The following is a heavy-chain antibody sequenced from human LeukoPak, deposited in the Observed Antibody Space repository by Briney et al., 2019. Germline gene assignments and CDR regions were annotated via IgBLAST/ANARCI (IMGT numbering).Heavy chain of an antibody. CDR3: TREDRPYCPFAY. Sequence: TSETLSLTCGVSGGPIDITNYWSWVRQAPGKGLEWIGEIAHDGTTNYNPSLRSRVAMSFDRANNQFSLSLTSVTAADTAVYYCTREDRPYCPFAYWGQGVLVTVSS. J-gene: IGHJ4*02. V-gene: IGHV4-4*02. CDR2: IAHDGTT. D-gene: IGHD1-26*01. CDR1: GGPIDITNY.